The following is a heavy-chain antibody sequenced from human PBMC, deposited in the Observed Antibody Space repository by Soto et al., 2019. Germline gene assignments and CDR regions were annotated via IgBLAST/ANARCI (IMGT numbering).Heavy chain of an antibody. D-gene: IGHD3-10*01. J-gene: IGHJ3*02. CDR1: GYTFTSFG. V-gene: IGHV1-18*01. CDR2: ISTYNDDA. CDR3: ATESITSAFDI. Sequence: ASVKVSCKASGYTFTSFGINWVRQAPGQGLEWMGWISTYNDDATYAHNLQGRVTMTTDTSTTTAYMELSSLKSEDTAVYYCATESITSAFDIWGQGTMVTVSS.